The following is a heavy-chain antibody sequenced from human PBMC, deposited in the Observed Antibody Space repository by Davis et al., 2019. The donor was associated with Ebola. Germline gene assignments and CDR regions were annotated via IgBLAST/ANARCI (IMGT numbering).Heavy chain of an antibody. Sequence: GESLKISCAASGFTFSSNWMHWVRQAPGKGLVWVSRTNSDGSITSYADSVKGRFTISRDNAKNTLYLQMNNLRAEDTAVYYCARIYGGAMDVWGQGTTVTVSS. CDR2: TNSDGSIT. V-gene: IGHV3-74*01. D-gene: IGHD3-16*01. J-gene: IGHJ6*02. CDR1: GFTFSSNW. CDR3: ARIYGGAMDV.